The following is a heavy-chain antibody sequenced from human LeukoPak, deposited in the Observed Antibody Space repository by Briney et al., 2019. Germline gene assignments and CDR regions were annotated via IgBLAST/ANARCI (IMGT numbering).Heavy chain of an antibody. V-gene: IGHV1-8*01. CDR2: MNPNSGNT. Sequence: GASVKVSCKASGYTFTSYDINWVRQATGQGLEWMGWMNPNSGNTGYAQKFQGRVTMTRTTSISTAYMELSSLRSEDTAVYYCARALDYSNYELLWYYYYMDVWGKGTTVTVSS. J-gene: IGHJ6*03. CDR1: GYTFTSYD. D-gene: IGHD4-11*01. CDR3: ARALDYSNYELLWYYYYMDV.